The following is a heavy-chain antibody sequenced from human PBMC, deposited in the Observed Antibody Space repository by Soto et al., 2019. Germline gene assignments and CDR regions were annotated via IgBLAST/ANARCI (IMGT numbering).Heavy chain of an antibody. CDR1: GSRFSNYV. CDR2: IIPIFNST. V-gene: IGHV1-69*06. J-gene: IGHJ4*02. CDR3: AREGRGKKAGYNGLVSLGY. D-gene: IGHD2-2*02. Sequence: SVKVSCEVSGSRFSNYVISWVRQAPGHGLEWLGRIIPIFNSTKYAQNFQGRVTITADKSTSTASLELSSLRSDDTAVYYCAREGRGKKAGYNGLVSLGYWGQGTLVTVSS.